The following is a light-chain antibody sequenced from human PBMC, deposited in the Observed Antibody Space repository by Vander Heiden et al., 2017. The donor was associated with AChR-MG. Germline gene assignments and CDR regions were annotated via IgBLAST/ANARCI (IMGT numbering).Light chain of an antibody. V-gene: IGKV1-39*01. CDR2: AAS. Sequence: DIQMTQSPSSLSASVGDSATITCRASQSISSYLNWYQQKPGKAAKLLIYAASSLQSGVPSRFSGSGSGTDFTLTISSLQPEDFATYYCQQSYSTPRVTFGPGTKVDIK. CDR1: QSISSY. CDR3: QQSYSTPRVT. J-gene: IGKJ3*01.